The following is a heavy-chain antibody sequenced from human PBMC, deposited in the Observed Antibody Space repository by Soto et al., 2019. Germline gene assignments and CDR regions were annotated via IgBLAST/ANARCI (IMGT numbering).Heavy chain of an antibody. J-gene: IGHJ6*02. D-gene: IGHD2-8*01. CDR2: MFYSGLT. V-gene: IGHV4-39*01. Sequence: SETLSLTCSVSGYSVSSSDYYWAWIRQPPGKGLEWIGSMFYSGLTYYNPSLKSRVTLSVDTSKNQFSVRLNSVTATDTAVYYCAPRTVALSGPYGIHVWGQGTTVTLSS. CDR1: GYSVSSSDYY. CDR3: APRTVALSGPYGIHV.